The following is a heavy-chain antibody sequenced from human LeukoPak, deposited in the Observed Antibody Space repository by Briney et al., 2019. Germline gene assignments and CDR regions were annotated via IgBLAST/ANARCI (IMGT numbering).Heavy chain of an antibody. V-gene: IGHV4-34*01. Sequence: SETLSLTCAVYGGSFSGYYWSWIRQSPGKGLEWIGEINHSGSTNYNPSLKSRVTISVDTSKNQFSLKLSSVTAADTAVYYCARGLPKNSNWFDPWGQGTLVTVSS. CDR1: GGSFSGYY. CDR3: ARGLPKNSNWFDP. J-gene: IGHJ5*02. CDR2: INHSGST.